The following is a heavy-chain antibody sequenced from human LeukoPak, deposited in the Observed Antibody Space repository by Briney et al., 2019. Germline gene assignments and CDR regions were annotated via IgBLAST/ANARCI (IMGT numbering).Heavy chain of an antibody. CDR2: IYYSGST. CDR3: ARDHSFGSGSYYPPAYYYYYMDV. V-gene: IGHV4-34*01. Sequence: PSETLSLTCAVYGGSFSGYSWTWIRQPPGKGLEWIGSIYYSGSTYYNPSLKSRVTISVDTSKNQFSLKLSSVTAADTAVYYCARDHSFGSGSYYPPAYYYYYMDVWGKGTTVTVSS. D-gene: IGHD3-10*01. J-gene: IGHJ6*03. CDR1: GGSFSGYS.